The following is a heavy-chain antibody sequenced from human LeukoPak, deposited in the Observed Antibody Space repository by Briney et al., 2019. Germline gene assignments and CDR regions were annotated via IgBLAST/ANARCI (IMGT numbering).Heavy chain of an antibody. CDR1: GFTFSSYA. CDR3: AKDVLVTPKGFDY. J-gene: IGHJ4*02. D-gene: IGHD4-23*01. Sequence: GGSLRLSCAASGFTFSSYAMSWVRQAPGKGLEWVSTISGSGGSTYYADSVKGRFTISRDNSKNTLSLQMNSLRAEDTAVYYCAKDVLVTPKGFDYWGQGTLVTVSS. V-gene: IGHV3-23*01. CDR2: ISGSGGST.